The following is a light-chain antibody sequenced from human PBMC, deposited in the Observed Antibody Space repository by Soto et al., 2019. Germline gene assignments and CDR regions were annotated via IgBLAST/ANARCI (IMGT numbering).Light chain of an antibody. CDR2: EVS. Sequence: QSALTQPASVSGSPGQSITISCTGTSSDVGGYNYVSWYQQHPGKAPKLMIYEVSYRPSGVSNRFSGSKSGNTASLTISGLQAEDEADYYCSSYTSSSTLPYVFGTGTKVTVL. J-gene: IGLJ1*01. CDR3: SSYTSSSTLPYV. CDR1: SSDVGGYNY. V-gene: IGLV2-14*01.